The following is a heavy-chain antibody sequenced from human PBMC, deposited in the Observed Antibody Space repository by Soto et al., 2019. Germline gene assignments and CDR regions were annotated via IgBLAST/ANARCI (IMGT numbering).Heavy chain of an antibody. CDR1: GFTFSGYW. Sequence: EVQLVESGGGLVQPGGSLRLSCAASGFTFSGYWMSWVRQAPGKGLEWVANIKQDGSEKYYVDSVKGRFTISRDNAKNSLYLQMNSLRAEDTAVYYCARENPTNYDFWSGYYSPAYFDYWGQGTLVTVSS. CDR3: ARENPTNYDFWSGYYSPAYFDY. J-gene: IGHJ4*02. CDR2: IKQDGSEK. D-gene: IGHD3-3*01. V-gene: IGHV3-7*01.